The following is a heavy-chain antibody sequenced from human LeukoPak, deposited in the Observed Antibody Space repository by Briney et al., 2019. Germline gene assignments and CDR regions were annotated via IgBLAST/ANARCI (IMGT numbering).Heavy chain of an antibody. CDR1: GVSLSNYA. V-gene: IGHV3-23*01. CDR3: AKGAYDYVEIGYFDH. CDR2: IIASSGST. D-gene: IGHD5-12*01. J-gene: IGHJ4*02. Sequence: GGSLRLSCAPSGVSLSNYAMSWVRQAPGKGLEWVSLIIASSGSTVYADSVKGRFTISRDNSKNTLYLQMNSLRAEDTAVYYCAKGAYDYVEIGYFDHWGQGTLVTVSS.